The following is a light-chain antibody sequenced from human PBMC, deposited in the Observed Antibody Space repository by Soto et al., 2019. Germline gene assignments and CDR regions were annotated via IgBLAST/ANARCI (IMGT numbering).Light chain of an antibody. V-gene: IGKV3-20*01. CDR3: QQYGSSPLT. Sequence: EIVLTQSPGTLSLSPGDRATLSCRASQSAGNTYLVWYQQKPGQPPRFLLYDASTRATGIPDMVSGSVSGTDFTLIISRLEPEDFAVYYCQQYGSSPLTFGGGTKVEIK. CDR2: DAS. CDR1: QSAGNTY. J-gene: IGKJ4*01.